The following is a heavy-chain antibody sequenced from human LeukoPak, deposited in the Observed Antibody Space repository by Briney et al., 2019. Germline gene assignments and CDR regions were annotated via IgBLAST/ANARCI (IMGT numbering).Heavy chain of an antibody. CDR3: ARDVGAAAGNNWFDP. CDR2: INHSGST. Sequence: SETLSLTCAVYGGSFSGYYWSWIRQPPGKRLEWIGEINHSGSTNYNPSLKSRVTISVDTSKNQFSLKLSSVTAADTAVYYCARDVGAAAGNNWFDPWGQGTLVTVSS. CDR1: GGSFSGYY. D-gene: IGHD6-13*01. J-gene: IGHJ5*02. V-gene: IGHV4-34*01.